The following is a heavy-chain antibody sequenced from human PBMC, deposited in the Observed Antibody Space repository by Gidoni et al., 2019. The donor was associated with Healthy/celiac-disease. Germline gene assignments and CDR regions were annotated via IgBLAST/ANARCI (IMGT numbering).Heavy chain of an antibody. CDR2: ST. V-gene: IGHV4-39*01. J-gene: IGHJ5*02. D-gene: IGHD3-3*01. CDR3: ASGGDFWRNWFDP. Sequence: STYYNPSLKSRVTISVDTSKNQFSLKLSSVTAADTAVYYCASGGDFWRNWFDPWGQGTLVTVSS.